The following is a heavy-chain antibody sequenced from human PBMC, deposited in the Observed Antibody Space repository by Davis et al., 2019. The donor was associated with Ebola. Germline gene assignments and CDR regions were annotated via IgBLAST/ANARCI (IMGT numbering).Heavy chain of an antibody. CDR2: IWYDGSKK. CDR3: ARGPTTVTDWFDP. J-gene: IGHJ5*02. D-gene: IGHD4-11*01. V-gene: IGHV3-33*01. CDR1: GFTFSSYG. Sequence: GESLKISCAASGFTFSSYGMHWVRQAPGKGLEWVAVIWYDGSKKFYADSVKGRFTISRDNSRNTVFLQMNSLRAEDTAVYFCARGPTTVTDWFDPWGQGTLVTVSS.